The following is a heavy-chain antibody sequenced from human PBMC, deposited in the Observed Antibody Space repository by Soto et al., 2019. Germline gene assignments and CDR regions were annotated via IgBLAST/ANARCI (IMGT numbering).Heavy chain of an antibody. CDR3: EKKRGRQRGVDFFQF. D-gene: IGHD2-21*02. V-gene: IGHV3-23*01. CDR1: GFTFSSYA. Sequence: GGSLRLSCAASGFTFSSYALSWVRQAPGKGLEWVSAISCSGGSTYYADSVKGRFTISRDNSKNTLYLQMNSLRAEDTAVYYYEKKRGRQRGVDFFQFWGQGRLVTLSS. CDR2: ISCSGGST. J-gene: IGHJ3*01.